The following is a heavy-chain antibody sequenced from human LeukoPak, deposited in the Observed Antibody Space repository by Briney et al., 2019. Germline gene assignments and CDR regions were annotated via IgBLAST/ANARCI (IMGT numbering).Heavy chain of an antibody. CDR3: AKIEGKYQLANVPDH. J-gene: IGHJ4*02. V-gene: IGHV3-30*02. CDR2: IRYDGNNK. CDR1: GFTFSTYG. D-gene: IGHD2-2*01. Sequence: GRSLKLSCAASGFTFSTYGMHWVRQAPGKGLEGVAFIRYDGNNKYYAELVKGRFTISRDNSKNTLYLHMNSLTTEDTAVYYCAKIEGKYQLANVPDHWGQGTLVTVSS.